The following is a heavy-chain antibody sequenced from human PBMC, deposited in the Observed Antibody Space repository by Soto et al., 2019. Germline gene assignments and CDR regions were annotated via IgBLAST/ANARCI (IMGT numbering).Heavy chain of an antibody. V-gene: IGHV4-59*08. CDR2: IYYSGST. J-gene: IGHJ6*03. CDR3: ARRAKWKGVRGVISRPWNYYYMDV. CDR1: GGSISSYY. Sequence: SETLSLTCTVSGGSISSYYWSWIRQPPGKGLEWIGYIYYSGSTNYNPSLKSRVTISVDTSKNQFSLKLSSVTAADTAVYYCARRAKWKGVRGVISRPWNYYYMDVWGKGTTVTVSS. D-gene: IGHD3-10*01.